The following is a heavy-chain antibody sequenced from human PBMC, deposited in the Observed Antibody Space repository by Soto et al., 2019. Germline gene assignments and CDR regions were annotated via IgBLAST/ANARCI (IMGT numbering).Heavy chain of an antibody. D-gene: IGHD6-6*01. CDR3: VRDSSIAGYGMDV. J-gene: IGHJ6*02. CDR2: IGTAGDT. V-gene: IGHV3-13*01. CDR1: GFTLSNYD. Sequence: GGSLRLSCAASGFTLSNYDMHWVRQVAGKGLEWVSAIGTAGDTDYLGSVKGRFTISRETAKNSFYLQMNSLRAEDTAVYYCVRDSSIAGYGMDVWGQGTTVTVSS.